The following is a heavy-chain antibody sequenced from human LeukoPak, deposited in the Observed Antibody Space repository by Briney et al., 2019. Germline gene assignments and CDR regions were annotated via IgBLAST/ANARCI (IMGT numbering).Heavy chain of an antibody. CDR2: IKRKSDGGTT. Sequence: PGGSLRLSCAASGFTFTNAWMSWVRQAPGKGLEWVGRIKRKSDGGTTDYAAPVKGRFTISRDDSKATLYLQMNSLKTEDTAVYYCTTSNFGFPFDYWGQGTLVTVSS. J-gene: IGHJ4*02. CDR3: TTSNFGFPFDY. CDR1: GFTFTNAW. V-gene: IGHV3-15*01. D-gene: IGHD3-3*01.